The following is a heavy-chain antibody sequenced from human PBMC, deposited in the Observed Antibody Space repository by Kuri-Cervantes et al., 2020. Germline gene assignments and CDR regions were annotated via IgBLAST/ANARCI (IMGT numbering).Heavy chain of an antibody. CDR2: IYHSGST. CDR3: ARDADSGPLLWFRESATPAFDI. V-gene: IGHV4-34*01. Sequence: SETLSLTCAVYGGSFSGYYWSWIRQPPGKGLEWIGSIYHSGSTYYNPSLKSRVTISVDTSKNQFSLKLSSVTAADTAVYYCARDADSGPLLWFRESATPAFDIWGQGKMVTVSS. CDR1: GGSFSGYY. D-gene: IGHD3-10*01. J-gene: IGHJ3*02.